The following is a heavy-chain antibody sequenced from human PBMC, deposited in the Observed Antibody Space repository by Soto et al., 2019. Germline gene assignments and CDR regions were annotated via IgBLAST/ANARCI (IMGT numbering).Heavy chain of an antibody. V-gene: IGHV3-21*01. CDR2: ISSSSSYI. D-gene: IGHD6-13*01. Sequence: GGSLRLSCAASGFTFSSYSMNWVRQAPGKGLEWVSSISSSSSYIYYADSVKGRFTISRDNAKNSLYLQMNSLRAEDTAVYYCASELAAAGEFDYWGQGTLVTVSS. J-gene: IGHJ4*02. CDR3: ASELAAAGEFDY. CDR1: GFTFSSYS.